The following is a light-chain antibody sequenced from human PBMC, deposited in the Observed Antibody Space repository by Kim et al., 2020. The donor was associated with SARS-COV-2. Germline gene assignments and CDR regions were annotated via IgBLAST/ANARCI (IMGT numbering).Light chain of an antibody. CDR2: FAS. J-gene: IGKJ5*01. V-gene: IGKV3-20*01. CDR1: QTVNNKY. CDR3: QAYGGSPRVT. Sequence: EIVLTQSPGTLALSPGDTATLSCRASQTVNNKYLAWYQQKLGHAPRLIIYFASSRATGIPDRFRGSGSGTDFPLTINRLEPEDFAVYYCQAYGGSPRVTFGQGTRVEIK.